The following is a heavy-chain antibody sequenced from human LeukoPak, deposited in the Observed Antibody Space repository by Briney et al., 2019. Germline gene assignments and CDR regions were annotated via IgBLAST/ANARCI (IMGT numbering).Heavy chain of an antibody. CDR3: ARGRRDGYNTYYYYYMDV. D-gene: IGHD5-24*01. V-gene: IGHV4-39*07. CDR2: IYYSGST. J-gene: IGHJ6*03. CDR1: GGSISSSNYY. Sequence: SETLSLTCTVSGGSISSSNYYWGWIRQPPGKGLEWIGSIYYSGSTFYNPSLKSRVTISVDTSKNQFSLKLSSVTAADTAVYYCARGRRDGYNTYYYYYMDVWGKGTTVTVSS.